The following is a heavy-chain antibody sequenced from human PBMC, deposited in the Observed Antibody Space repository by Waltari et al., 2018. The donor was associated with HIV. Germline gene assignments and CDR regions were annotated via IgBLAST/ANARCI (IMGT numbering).Heavy chain of an antibody. CDR3: AILTGYSAFDI. V-gene: IGHV3-66*01. CDR1: GFTVSSNY. D-gene: IGHD3-9*01. CDR2: IYSVGST. Sequence: EVQLVESGGGLVQPGGSLRLSCAASGFTVSSNYMSWVRQAPGKGVEWVSVIYSVGSTYYADSVKGRFNISRDNSKKTLYLQMNSLRAEDTAVYYCAILTGYSAFDIWGQGTMVTVSS. J-gene: IGHJ3*02.